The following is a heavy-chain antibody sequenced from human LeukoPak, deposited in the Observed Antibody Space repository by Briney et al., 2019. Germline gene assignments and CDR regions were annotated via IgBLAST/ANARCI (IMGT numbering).Heavy chain of an antibody. D-gene: IGHD2-15*01. CDR1: GYTFTSYD. CDR2: MNPNSGNT. CDR3: ARGRAVEVAEYYFDY. Sequence: ASVKVSCKAPGYTFTSYDINWVRQATGQGLEWMGWMNPNSGNTGYAQKFQGRVTMTRNTSISTAYMELSSLRSEDTAVYYCARGRAVEVAEYYFDYWGQGTLVNVTS. J-gene: IGHJ4*02. V-gene: IGHV1-8*01.